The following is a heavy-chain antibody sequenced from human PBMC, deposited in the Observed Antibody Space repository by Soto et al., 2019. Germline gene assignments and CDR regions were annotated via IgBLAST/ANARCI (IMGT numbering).Heavy chain of an antibody. CDR2: IKQDGSEK. CDR1: GFTFSSYW. Sequence: PGGSLRLSCAASGFTFSSYWMSWVRQAPGKGLEWVANIKQDGSEKYYVDSVKGRLTISRDNAKNSLYLQMNSLRAEDTAVYYCARDWAIFGVVTPVMDVWGQGTTVTVSS. D-gene: IGHD3-3*01. J-gene: IGHJ6*02. V-gene: IGHV3-7*01. CDR3: ARDWAIFGVVTPVMDV.